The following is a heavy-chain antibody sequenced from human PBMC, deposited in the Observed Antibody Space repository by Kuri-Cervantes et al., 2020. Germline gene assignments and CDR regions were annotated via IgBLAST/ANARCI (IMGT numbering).Heavy chain of an antibody. CDR2: IYYSGST. Sequence: SETLSLTCTVSGGSISSSSYYWGWIRQPPGKGLEWIGSIYYSGSTYYNPSLKSRVTISVDTSKNQFSLKLSSVTAADTAVYYCAGSPAVPAGVGDWFDPWGQGTLVTVSS. J-gene: IGHJ5*02. CDR3: AGSPAVPAGVGDWFDP. CDR1: GGSISSSSYY. D-gene: IGHD6-19*01. V-gene: IGHV4-39*01.